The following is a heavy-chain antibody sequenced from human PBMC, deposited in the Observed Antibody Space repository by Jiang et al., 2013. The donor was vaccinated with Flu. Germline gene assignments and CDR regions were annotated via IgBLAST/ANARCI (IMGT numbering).Heavy chain of an antibody. J-gene: IGHJ5*02. V-gene: IGHV4-39*01. CDR1: GGSISSSSYY. Sequence: KPSETLSLTCTVSGGSISSSSYYWGWIRQPPRKGLEWIGSIYYSGSTYYNPSLKSRVTISVDTSKNQFSLKLSSVTAADTAVYYCASLSSDYYGSGSYFSGLQTRPFDPWGQGTLVTVSS. CDR3: ASLSSDYYGSGSYFSGLQTRPFDP. CDR2: IYYSGST. D-gene: IGHD3-10*01.